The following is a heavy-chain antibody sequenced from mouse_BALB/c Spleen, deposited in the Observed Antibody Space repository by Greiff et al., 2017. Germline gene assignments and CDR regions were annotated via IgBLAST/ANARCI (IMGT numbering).Heavy chain of an antibody. CDR3: ARRCIYYDYEGYFDY. V-gene: IGHV1-87*01. J-gene: IGHJ2*01. CDR1: GYTFTSYW. CDR2: IYPGDGDT. Sequence: QVQLQQSGAELARPGASVKLSCKASGYTFTSYWMQWVKQRPGQGLEWIGAIYPGDGDTRYTQKFKGKATLTADKSSSTAYMQLSSLTSEDSAVYFCARRCIYYDYEGYFDYWGQGTTLTVSS. D-gene: IGHD2-4*01.